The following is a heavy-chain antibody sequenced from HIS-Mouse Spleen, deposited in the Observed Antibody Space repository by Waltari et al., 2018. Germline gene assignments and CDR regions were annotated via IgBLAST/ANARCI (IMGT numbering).Heavy chain of an antibody. CDR2: IYYSGST. V-gene: IGHV4-59*01. Sequence: QVQLQESGPGLVKPSETLSLTCTVSGGSISSYYWSWIRQPPGKGLEWIGYIYYSGSTNYNPSLKSRITISVDTSKNQFSLKLSSVTDADTAVYYCARGLVAAGIFDYWGQGTLVTVSS. CDR3: ARGLVAAGIFDY. J-gene: IGHJ4*02. D-gene: IGHD1-26*01. CDR1: GGSISSYY.